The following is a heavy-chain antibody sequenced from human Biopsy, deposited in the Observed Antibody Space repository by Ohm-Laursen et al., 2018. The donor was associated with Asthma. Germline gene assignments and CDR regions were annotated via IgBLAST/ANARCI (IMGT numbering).Heavy chain of an antibody. V-gene: IGHV1-3*04. D-gene: IGHD3-9*01. CDR1: GYNFISFA. J-gene: IGHJ3*01. CDR2: VNTGNGDT. CDR3: ARRYYDFLTGQVKDVFGV. Sequence: ASVKVSCKASGYNFISFAIHWVRQAPGQRLEWMGWVNTGNGDTKYSQKFQGRVTITRDTSASTAYMELRSLRSEDTATYYCARRYYDFLTGQVKDVFGVWGQGKMVTVSS.